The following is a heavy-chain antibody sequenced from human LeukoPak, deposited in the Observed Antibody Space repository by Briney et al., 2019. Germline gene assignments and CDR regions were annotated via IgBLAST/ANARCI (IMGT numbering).Heavy chain of an antibody. CDR3: TRVLSDSRGWYHFDY. J-gene: IGHJ4*02. D-gene: IGHD6-19*01. CDR2: IYSRGDT. CDR1: GLTVSNNY. Sequence: PGGSLRLSCAASGLTVSNNYMGWVRQAPGKGLEWVSVIYSRGDTYHADSVRGRFTISRDNSKNILSLQMNSLRADDTAIYYCTRVLSDSRGWYHFDYWGQGTLVTVSS. V-gene: IGHV3-53*01.